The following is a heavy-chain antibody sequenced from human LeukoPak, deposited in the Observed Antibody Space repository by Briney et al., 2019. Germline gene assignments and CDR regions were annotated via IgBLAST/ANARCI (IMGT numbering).Heavy chain of an antibody. J-gene: IGHJ6*03. CDR1: GGSFSGYY. D-gene: IGHD3-22*01. CDR3: ARGRQEVSMIVVVMTAVSYYLDV. Sequence: SETLFLTCAVYGGSFSGYYWTWIRQAPGKGLEWIGEINPSGRISYNPSLKSRLTISVDASKNQFSLNLRSWTDADTAVYYCARGRQEVSMIVVVMTAVSYYLDVWGKGTTVTVS. V-gene: IGHV4-34*01. CDR2: INPSGRI.